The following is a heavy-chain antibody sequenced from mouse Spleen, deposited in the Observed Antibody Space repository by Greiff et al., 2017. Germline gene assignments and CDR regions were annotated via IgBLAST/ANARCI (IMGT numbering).Heavy chain of an antibody. CDR2: IDPNSGGT. V-gene: IGHV1-72*01. CDR1: GYTFTSYW. D-gene: IGHD4-1*01. Sequence: QVHVKQSGAELVKPGASVKLSCKASGYTFTSYWMHWVKQRPGRGLEWIGRIDPNSGGTKYNEKFKSKATLTVDKPSSTAYMQLSSLTSEDSAVYYCASLTGRYWYFDVWGTGTTVTVSS. J-gene: IGHJ1*03. CDR3: ASLTGRYWYFDV.